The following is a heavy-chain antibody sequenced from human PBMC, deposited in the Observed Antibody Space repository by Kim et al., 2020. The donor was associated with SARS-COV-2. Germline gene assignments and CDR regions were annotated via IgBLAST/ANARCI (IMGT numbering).Heavy chain of an antibody. D-gene: IGHD3-10*01. CDR2: ISWNSGSI. Sequence: GGSLRLSCAASGFTFDDYAMHWVRQAPGKGLEWVSGISWNSGSIGYADSVKGRFTISRDNAKNSLYLQMNSLRAEDTALYYCAKDNEENGSGSYDRRRYDYDGMDVWGQATTGTVSS. J-gene: IGHJ6*02. CDR1: GFTFDDYA. V-gene: IGHV3-9*01. CDR3: AKDNEENGSGSYDRRRYDYDGMDV.